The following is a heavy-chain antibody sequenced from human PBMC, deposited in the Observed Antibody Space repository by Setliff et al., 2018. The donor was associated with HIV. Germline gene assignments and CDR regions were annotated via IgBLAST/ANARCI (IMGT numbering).Heavy chain of an antibody. V-gene: IGHV3-11*01. CDR3: AKDHATSSWFTALLDY. D-gene: IGHD6-13*01. CDR1: GFTFSDYY. CDR2: ISSRGSTI. Sequence: GGSLRLSCAASGFTFSDYYMSWIRQAPGKGLEWVSYISSRGSTIYYADSVKGRFTISRDNSKNTLYLQMNSLRAEDTAVYYCAKDHATSSWFTALLDYWGQGTLVTVSS. J-gene: IGHJ4*02.